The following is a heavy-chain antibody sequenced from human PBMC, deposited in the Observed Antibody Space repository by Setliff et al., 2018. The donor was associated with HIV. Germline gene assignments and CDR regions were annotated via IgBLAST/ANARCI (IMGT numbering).Heavy chain of an antibody. V-gene: IGHV4-39*07. J-gene: IGHJ4*02. CDR1: AGSIRSSTYY. CDR2: IYYSGST. D-gene: IGHD3-3*01. Sequence: PSETLSLTCTVSAGSIRSSTYYWAWIRQPPGKGLEWIGTIYYSGSTYYNPSLKSRATISVDTSKNQFSLKLTSVTAADTAKYYCASLAYNFWSGRPPFDYWGQGTLVTVSS. CDR3: ASLAYNFWSGRPPFDY.